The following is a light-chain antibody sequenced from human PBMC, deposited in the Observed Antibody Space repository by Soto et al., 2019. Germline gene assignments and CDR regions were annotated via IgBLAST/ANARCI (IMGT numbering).Light chain of an antibody. CDR3: QQYGSSPLT. J-gene: IGKJ4*01. V-gene: IGKV3-20*01. CDR2: GAS. CDR1: QSVSSY. Sequence: LTQSPATLSLSPGERATLSCRASQSVSSYLAWYQQKPGQAPRLLIYGASSRATGIPDRFSGSGSGTDFTLTISRLEPEDFAVYYCQQYGSSPLTFGGGTKVDIK.